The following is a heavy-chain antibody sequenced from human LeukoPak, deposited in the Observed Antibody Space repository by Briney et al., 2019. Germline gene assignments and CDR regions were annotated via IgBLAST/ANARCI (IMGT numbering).Heavy chain of an antibody. V-gene: IGHV3-53*01. CDR3: IRGYAGIDY. D-gene: IGHD5-12*01. J-gene: IGHJ4*01. Sequence: GGSLRLSCAASGFDVSFNYVGWVRQAPGKGLEWVSVIHTGGTTHYADSVKGRFTISRDNAKNTLYLQMNSLRAEDTAVYYCIRGYAGIDYWGRGTLVTVSS. CDR2: IHTGGTT. CDR1: GFDVSFNY.